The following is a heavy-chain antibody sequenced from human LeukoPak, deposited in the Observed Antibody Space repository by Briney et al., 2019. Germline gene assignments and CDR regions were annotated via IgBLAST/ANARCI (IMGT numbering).Heavy chain of an antibody. J-gene: IGHJ4*02. Sequence: ASVKVSCKASGYTFTSYGISWVRQAPGQGLEWMGGIIPIFGTANYAQKFQGRVTITADESTSTAYMELSSLRSEDTAVYYCARADAYDSSGYPLGYWGQGTLVTVSS. CDR1: GYTFTSYG. CDR2: IIPIFGTA. D-gene: IGHD3-22*01. V-gene: IGHV1-69*13. CDR3: ARADAYDSSGYPLGY.